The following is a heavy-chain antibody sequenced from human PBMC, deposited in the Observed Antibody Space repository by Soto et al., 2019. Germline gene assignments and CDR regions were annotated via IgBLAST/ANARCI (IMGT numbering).Heavy chain of an antibody. Sequence: KPSETLSLTCTVSGGSISSSSYYWGWIRQPPGKGLEWIGSIYYSGSTYYNPSLKSRVTISVDTSKNQFSLKLSSVTAADTAVYYCARGGGHYYDSSGYQDYWGQGTLVTVSS. J-gene: IGHJ4*02. CDR3: ARGGGHYYDSSGYQDY. CDR1: GGSISSSSYY. D-gene: IGHD3-22*01. CDR2: IYYSGST. V-gene: IGHV4-39*01.